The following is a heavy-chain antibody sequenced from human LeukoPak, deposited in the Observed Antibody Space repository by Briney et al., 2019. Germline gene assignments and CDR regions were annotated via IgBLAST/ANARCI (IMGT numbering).Heavy chain of an antibody. J-gene: IGHJ4*02. CDR3: AGDSKTLTTEPGHFDY. V-gene: IGHV1-69*05. CDR1: GTFSTHA. D-gene: IGHD4-17*01. CDR2: VIPMFDTV. Sequence: SVKVSCKASGTFSTHALSWVRQAPGQGLEWMGRVIPMFDTVIYAQKFQDRVTITTDKSTSTAYMELSSLRSEDTAVYYCAGDSKTLTTEPGHFDYWGQGTLVSVSP.